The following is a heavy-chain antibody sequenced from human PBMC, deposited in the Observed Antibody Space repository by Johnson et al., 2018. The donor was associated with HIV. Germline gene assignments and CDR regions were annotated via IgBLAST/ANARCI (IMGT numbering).Heavy chain of an antibody. CDR3: AKVYSSSVPAPGI. CDR2: ISYDGSNK. V-gene: IGHV3-30*18. D-gene: IGHD6-6*01. CDR1: GFTFSGYG. Sequence: QMLLVESGGGVVQPGGSLRLSCAASGFTFSGYGMHWVRQAPGKGLEWVAVISYDGSNKYYADSVKGRFTISRDNSKNTLYLQMNSLRAEDTAVYYCAKVYSSSVPAPGIWGQGTMVTVSS. J-gene: IGHJ3*02.